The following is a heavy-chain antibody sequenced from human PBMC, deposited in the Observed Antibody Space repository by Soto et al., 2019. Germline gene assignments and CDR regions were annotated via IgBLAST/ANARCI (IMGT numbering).Heavy chain of an antibody. CDR2: ISYSGST. D-gene: IGHD3-10*01. CDR3: ARSYGSGIDY. CDR1: GGSISNSY. V-gene: IGHV4-59*08. Sequence: SETLSLTCTVSGGSISNSYWSWIRLPPGKGLEWIGFISYSGSTYYSTSLKSRVTISVDTSKNQFSLKLSSVTAADTAVYYCARSYGSGIDYWGQGTLVTVSS. J-gene: IGHJ4*02.